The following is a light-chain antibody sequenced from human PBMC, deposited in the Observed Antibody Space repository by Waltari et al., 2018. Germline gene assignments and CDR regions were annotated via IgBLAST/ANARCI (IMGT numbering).Light chain of an antibody. Sequence: DIVLTQSPATLSLSPGERATLSCRASQSVTNYLAWYQLKPGQAPRLLIYDAANRATGIPARFSGSGSGTDFTLTISNLEPEDSAVYYCQQRSKWPLTFGRGTKVEIK. J-gene: IGKJ4*01. V-gene: IGKV3-11*01. CDR3: QQRSKWPLT. CDR2: DAA. CDR1: QSVTNY.